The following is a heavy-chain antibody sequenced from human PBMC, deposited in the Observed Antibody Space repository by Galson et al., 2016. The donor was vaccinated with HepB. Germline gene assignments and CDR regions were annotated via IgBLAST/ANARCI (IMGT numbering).Heavy chain of an antibody. CDR3: ARDHGYYGSGDQNWFAP. CDR1: VASISSGGYF. J-gene: IGHJ5*02. Sequence: TLSLTCSVSVASISSGGYFWSWLRHFPGKGLEWMGHTYYRGTTSYNSSLKSRLTIRIDTSKNQFSLTLASVTAADTAVYYCARDHGYYGSGDQNWFAPWGRGILVTVSS. D-gene: IGHD3-10*01. CDR2: TYYRGTT. V-gene: IGHV4-31*03.